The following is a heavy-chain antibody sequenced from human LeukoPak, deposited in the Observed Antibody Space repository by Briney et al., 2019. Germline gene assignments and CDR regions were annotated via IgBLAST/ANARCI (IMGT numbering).Heavy chain of an antibody. CDR3: ARDLTTSGSHDY. J-gene: IGHJ4*02. V-gene: IGHV3-7*01. CDR2: IKQESSEK. Sequence: GGSLRLSCAASGFTFSTYSMNWVRQAPGEGPEWVANIKQESSEKNYVDAVKGRFSISRDNAKSSLYLQMNSLRVEDTALYYCARDLTTSGSHDYWGQGTLVTVSS. CDR1: GFTFSTYS. D-gene: IGHD3-10*01.